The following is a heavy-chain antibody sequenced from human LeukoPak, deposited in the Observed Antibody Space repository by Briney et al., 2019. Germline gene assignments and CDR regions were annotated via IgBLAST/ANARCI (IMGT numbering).Heavy chain of an antibody. D-gene: IGHD3-22*01. CDR2: ISGTGGST. J-gene: IGHJ3*02. CDR1: GFTFNNYG. V-gene: IGHV3-23*01. Sequence: PGGSLRLSCAASGFTFNNYGMSWVRQAPGKGLEWVSSISGTGGSTYYADSVKGRFTISRDNAKNTLYLQMSSLRAEDTAVYYCARELYYDTDGYYTHGLDIWGQGTMVTVSS. CDR3: ARELYYDTDGYYTHGLDI.